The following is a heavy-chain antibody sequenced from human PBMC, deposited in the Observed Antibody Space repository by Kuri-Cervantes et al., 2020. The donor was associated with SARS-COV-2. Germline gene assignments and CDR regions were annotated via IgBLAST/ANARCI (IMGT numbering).Heavy chain of an antibody. J-gene: IGHJ6*02. CDR2: IYYNGST. Sequence: ESLKISCTVSGSFVSSGSYYWSWIRQPPGKGLEWIDYIYYNGSTNYNPSLKSGVTISVDTSKNQFSLKLSSVTAADTAMYYCARHDYGDPLTYYYGMDVWGQGTTVTVSS. CDR3: ARHDYGDPLTYYYGMDV. D-gene: IGHD4-17*01. CDR1: GSFVSSGSYY. V-gene: IGHV4-61*01.